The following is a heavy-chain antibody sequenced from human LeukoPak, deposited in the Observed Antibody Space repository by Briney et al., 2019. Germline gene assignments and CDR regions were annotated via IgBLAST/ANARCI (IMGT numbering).Heavy chain of an antibody. D-gene: IGHD6-19*01. CDR1: VVPFSNYY. V-gene: IGHV4-34*01. CDR2: INHSGYT. CDR3: TRAVAEHPD. J-gene: IGHJ4*02. Sequence: SETLSLTCGVSVVPFSNYYWRWVRQSPTQGLEWIGEINHSGYTNYNASLKSRVTMSIATSKNQFSLKLPSVTAADAGVYYCTRAVAEHPDWGQRTLVTVSS.